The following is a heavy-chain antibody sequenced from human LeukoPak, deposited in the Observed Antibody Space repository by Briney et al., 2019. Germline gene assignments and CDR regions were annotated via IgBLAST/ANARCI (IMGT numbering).Heavy chain of an antibody. V-gene: IGHV5-51*01. D-gene: IGHD1-1*01. J-gene: IGHJ4*02. CDR1: AYKFSNYC. CDR2: IYPDDSDT. Sequence: GESLKISCKGAAYKFSNYCIAWVRQRPGEDLEWMGIIYPDDSDTRYSPSFQGQVTISADKSISTAYLQWTSLKASDTAIYYCARRDTTYFDYWGQGSLGTVSS. CDR3: ARRDTTYFDY.